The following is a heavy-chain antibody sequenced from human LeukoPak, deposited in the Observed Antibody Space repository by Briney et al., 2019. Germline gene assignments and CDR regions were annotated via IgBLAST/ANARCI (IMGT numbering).Heavy chain of an antibody. D-gene: IGHD4-17*01. CDR3: ARDDRYGDFHLV. Sequence: PSETPSLTCTVSGGSISSGSYYWSWIRQPAGKGLEWIGRIYTSGSTNYNPSLKSRVTISVDTSKNQFSLKLSSVTAADTAVYYCARDDRYGDFHLVWGKGTTVTVSS. V-gene: IGHV4-61*02. CDR1: GGSISSGSYY. J-gene: IGHJ6*04. CDR2: IYTSGST.